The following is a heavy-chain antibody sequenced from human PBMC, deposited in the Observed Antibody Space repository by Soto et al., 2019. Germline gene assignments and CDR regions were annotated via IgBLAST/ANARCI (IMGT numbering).Heavy chain of an antibody. CDR1: GFTFSSYA. CDR3: ARVRQARSSSWYGTFDY. J-gene: IGHJ4*02. Sequence: GGSLRLSCAASGFTFSSYAMHWVRQAPGKGLEWVAVISYDGSNKYYADSVKGRFTISRDNSKNTLYLQMNSLRAEDTAVYYCARVRQARSSSWYGTFDYWGQGTLVTVSS. CDR2: ISYDGSNK. D-gene: IGHD6-13*01. V-gene: IGHV3-30-3*01.